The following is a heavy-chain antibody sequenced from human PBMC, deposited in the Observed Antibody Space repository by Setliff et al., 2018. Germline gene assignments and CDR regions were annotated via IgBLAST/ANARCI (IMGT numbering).Heavy chain of an antibody. D-gene: IGHD2-21*02. CDR2: IIPLLETA. CDR1: GDTFSTYS. V-gene: IGHV1-69*13. Sequence: SVKVSCKASGDTFSTYSLSWVRQAPGQGLEWMGGIIPLLETAKYAQKFQGRVTITADDSTSTIYMDVSSLRAKDTATYYCAGTDAYCAGDCSISWGQGTLVTVSS. J-gene: IGHJ5*02. CDR3: AGTDAYCAGDCSIS.